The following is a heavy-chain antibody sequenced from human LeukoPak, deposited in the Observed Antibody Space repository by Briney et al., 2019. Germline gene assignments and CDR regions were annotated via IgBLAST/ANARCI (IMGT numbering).Heavy chain of an antibody. CDR2: MNPNSGNT. D-gene: IGHD6-19*01. V-gene: IGHV1-8*01. CDR1: GYTFLSYD. Sequence: ASVKVSCKASGYTFLSYDINWVRQATGQGLEWMGWMNPNSGNTGYAQKFQGRVTMTRDTSISTAYMELSSLRSEDTAVYYCARGLAVAGRYYYGMDVWGQGTTVTVSS. J-gene: IGHJ6*02. CDR3: ARGLAVAGRYYYGMDV.